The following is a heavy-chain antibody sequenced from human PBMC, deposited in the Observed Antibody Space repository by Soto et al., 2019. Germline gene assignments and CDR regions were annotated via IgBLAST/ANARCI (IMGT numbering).Heavy chain of an antibody. Sequence: GASVKVSCKASGYTFTGYYMHWVRQAPGQGLEWMGWINPNSGGTNYAQKFQGRVTMTRDTSISTAYMELSRLRSDDTAVYYCERDEGIVVVPAALSVNYYGMDVWGQGTTVTVS. D-gene: IGHD2-2*01. J-gene: IGHJ6*02. CDR2: INPNSGGT. CDR1: GYTFTGYY. CDR3: ERDEGIVVVPAALSVNYYGMDV. V-gene: IGHV1-2*02.